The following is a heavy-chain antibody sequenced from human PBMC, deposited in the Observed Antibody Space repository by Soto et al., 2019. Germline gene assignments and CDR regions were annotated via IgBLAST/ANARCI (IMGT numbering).Heavy chain of an antibody. CDR3: YKELQGENFDILTGYNPFDY. V-gene: IGHV3-23*01. D-gene: IGHD3-9*01. Sequence: GGSLRLSCAASGFTFSSYAMSWVRQAPGKGLEWVSAISGSGGSTYYADSVKGRFTISRDNSKNTLYLQMNSLRAEDTAVYYCYKELQGENFDILTGYNPFDYWGQGTLVTVSS. J-gene: IGHJ4*02. CDR1: GFTFSSYA. CDR2: ISGSGGST.